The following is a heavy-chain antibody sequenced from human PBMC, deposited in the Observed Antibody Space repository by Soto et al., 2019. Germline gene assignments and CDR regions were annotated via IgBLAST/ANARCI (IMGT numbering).Heavy chain of an antibody. Sequence: QVQLQESGPGLVKPSQTLSLTCTVSGGSISSGGYYWSWIRQHPGKGLEWIGYIYYSGSTYYNPSLQSRVTISVDTSKNHFSLKLSSVTAADTAVYYCARDQRIAGTTVFDYWGQGTLVTVSS. CDR2: IYYSGST. CDR1: GGSISSGGYY. D-gene: IGHD1-20*01. V-gene: IGHV4-31*03. CDR3: ARDQRIAGTTVFDY. J-gene: IGHJ4*02.